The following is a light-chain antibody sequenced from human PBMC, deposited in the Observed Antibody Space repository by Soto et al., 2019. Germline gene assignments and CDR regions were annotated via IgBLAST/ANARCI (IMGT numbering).Light chain of an antibody. CDR2: EVT. V-gene: IGLV2-23*01. CDR3: CSYVDSSTLRYV. J-gene: IGLJ1*01. Sequence: QSVLTQPASVSGSPGQSITISCTGTSSDVGSHNLVSWYQQHPGKAPKLMIYEVTKRPSGVSDRFSGSKSGNTASLTISGLQTEDEADYYCCSYVDSSTLRYVFGTGTKVTVL. CDR1: SSDVGSHNL.